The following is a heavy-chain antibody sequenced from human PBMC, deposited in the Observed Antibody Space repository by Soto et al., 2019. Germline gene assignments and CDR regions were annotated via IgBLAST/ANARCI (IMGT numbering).Heavy chain of an antibody. Sequence: GGSLRLSCAASGFSFRDHSMNWVRQAPGKGLEWISYIRGTTTISYADTVKGRFTISRDNAENSLYLQMNSLRDEDTTVYYCARDLSWAFDHWGQGALVTVSS. V-gene: IGHV3-48*02. D-gene: IGHD6-13*01. CDR3: ARDLSWAFDH. CDR2: IRGTTTI. CDR1: GFSFRDHS. J-gene: IGHJ4*02.